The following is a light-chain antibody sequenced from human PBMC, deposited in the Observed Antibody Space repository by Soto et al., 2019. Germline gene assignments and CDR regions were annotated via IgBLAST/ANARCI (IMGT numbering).Light chain of an antibody. Sequence: EIVMTQSPATLSLSPGERATLSCRASQSVSSSYLAWYQQKPGQAPRLLIYGASSRATGIPDRFSGSGSGTDFTLTISRLEPEDFAVYYCQHYGNSPGTFGQGTKVDI. CDR2: GAS. CDR3: QHYGNSPGT. CDR1: QSVSSSY. J-gene: IGKJ1*01. V-gene: IGKV3-20*01.